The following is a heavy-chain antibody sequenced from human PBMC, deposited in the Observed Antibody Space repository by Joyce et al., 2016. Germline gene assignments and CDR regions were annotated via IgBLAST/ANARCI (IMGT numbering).Heavy chain of an antibody. V-gene: IGHV1-3*01. CDR3: ARRWSQKGHYFDF. Sequence: QVQLVQSETELKRPGTSVRVSCKTSGYTFSSYHIHWVRQAPGQGLLWMGSINVGNGNTQSSLAFQSRLTLTRDTSARTVYMELNDLRSEDTALYFCARRWSQKGHYFDFWGQGTLVIVSS. CDR2: INVGNGNT. J-gene: IGHJ4*02. CDR1: GYTFSSYH. D-gene: IGHD3-3*01.